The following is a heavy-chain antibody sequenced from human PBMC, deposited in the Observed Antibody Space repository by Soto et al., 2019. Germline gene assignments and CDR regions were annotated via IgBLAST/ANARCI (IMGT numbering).Heavy chain of an antibody. CDR2: IYHSGST. D-gene: IGHD5-12*01. CDR1: GYSISSGYY. Sequence: KTSETLSLTCAVSGYSISSGYYWGWIRQPPGKGLEWIGSIYHSGSTYYNPSLKSRVTISVDTSKNQFSLKLSSVTAADTAVYYCAREARDGYNYMGYWGQGTLVTVSS. V-gene: IGHV4-38-2*02. J-gene: IGHJ4*02. CDR3: AREARDGYNYMGY.